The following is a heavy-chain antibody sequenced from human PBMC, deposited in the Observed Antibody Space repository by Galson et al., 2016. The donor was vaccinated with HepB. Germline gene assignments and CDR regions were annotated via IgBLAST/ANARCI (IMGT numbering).Heavy chain of an antibody. Sequence: PALVKPTQTLTLTCTFSGISRSARGEGVSWIRQPPGKALEWLAVIYWNDDEKQYSPSLKTRLTITKDTSRDQVVLTMTDMDPEDTATYYWAHRRGNYQASRGYYSGFPFWGQGIRVTVSS. CDR3: AHRRGNYQASRGYYSGFPF. V-gene: IGHV2-5*01. J-gene: IGHJ4*02. CDR2: IYWNDDEK. D-gene: IGHD3-22*01. CDR1: GISRSARGEG.